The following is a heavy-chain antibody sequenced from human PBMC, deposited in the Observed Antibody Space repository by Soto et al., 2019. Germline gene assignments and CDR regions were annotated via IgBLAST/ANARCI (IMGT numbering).Heavy chain of an antibody. CDR3: ARDKEKSSGWYDGPGLIDY. D-gene: IGHD6-19*01. Sequence: GGSLRLSCAASGFTFSSYAMHWVRQAPGKGLEWVAVISYDGSNKYYADSVKGRFTISRDNSKNTLYLQMNSLRAEDTAVYYCARDKEKSSGWYDGPGLIDYWGQGTLVTVSS. CDR1: GFTFSSYA. J-gene: IGHJ4*02. V-gene: IGHV3-30-3*01. CDR2: ISYDGSNK.